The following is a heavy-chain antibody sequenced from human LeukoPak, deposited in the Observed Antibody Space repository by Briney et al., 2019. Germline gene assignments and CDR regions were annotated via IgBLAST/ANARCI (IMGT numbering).Heavy chain of an antibody. Sequence: ASVRVSYKASGYTFTIYGISWVRQAPGQGREWMGWISAYNGNTNYAQKLQGRVTITTDTSTSTAYMELRSLRSDDTAVYYCARDLQDIVVVVAATNWFDPWGQGTLVTVSS. CDR2: ISAYNGNT. CDR3: ARDLQDIVVVVAATNWFDP. D-gene: IGHD2-15*01. J-gene: IGHJ5*02. V-gene: IGHV1-18*01. CDR1: GYTFTIYG.